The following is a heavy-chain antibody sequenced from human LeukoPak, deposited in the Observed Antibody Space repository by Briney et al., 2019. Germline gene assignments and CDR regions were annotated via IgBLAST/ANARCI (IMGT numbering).Heavy chain of an antibody. Sequence: SETLSLTCTVSGGSITNDYRSWIRQPPGKGLEWIGYIYYSGSTSYNPSLKSRLTISVHTSKNQFSLKLTSVTAADTAVYYCARLSSVAGNWASDYWGQGTLVTVSS. CDR2: IYYSGST. CDR3: ARLSSVAGNWASDY. CDR1: GGSITNDY. J-gene: IGHJ4*02. V-gene: IGHV4-59*08. D-gene: IGHD6-19*01.